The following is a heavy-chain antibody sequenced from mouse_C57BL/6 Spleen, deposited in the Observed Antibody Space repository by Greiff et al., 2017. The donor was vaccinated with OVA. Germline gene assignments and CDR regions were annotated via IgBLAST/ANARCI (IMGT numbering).Heavy chain of an antibody. V-gene: IGHV1-55*01. CDR2: IYPGSGST. Sequence: VQLQQPGAELVKPGASVKMSCKASGYTFTSYWITWVKQRPGQGLEGIGDIYPGSGSTNSNEKFKSTATLTVDTSSSTAYMQLSSLTSEGAAVYYCARTDGDAMDYWGQGTSVTVSS. CDR3: ARTDGDAMDY. CDR1: GYTFTSYW. J-gene: IGHJ4*01.